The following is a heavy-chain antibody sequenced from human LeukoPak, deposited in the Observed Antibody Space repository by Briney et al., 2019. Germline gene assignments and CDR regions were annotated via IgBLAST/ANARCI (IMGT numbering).Heavy chain of an antibody. D-gene: IGHD3-22*01. CDR3: ARDLVPYYYDSSGHSRWAFDI. V-gene: IGHV1-69*01. J-gene: IGHJ3*02. CDR1: GGTFSSHA. Sequence: SVKVSCKASGGTFSSHAISWVRQAPGQGLEWMGGIIPIFGTANYAQKFQGRVTITADESTSTAYMELSSLRSEDTAVYYCARDLVPYYYDSSGHSRWAFDIWGQGTMVTVSS. CDR2: IIPIFGTA.